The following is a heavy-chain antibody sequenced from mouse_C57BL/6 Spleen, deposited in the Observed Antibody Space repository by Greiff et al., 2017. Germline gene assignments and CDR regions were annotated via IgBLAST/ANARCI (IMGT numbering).Heavy chain of an antibody. CDR3: ARSWSTPFAY. CDR2: IDPSDSYT. CDR1: GYTFTSYW. D-gene: IGHD5-1*01. J-gene: IGHJ3*01. V-gene: IGHV1-50*01. Sequence: QVQLKQPGAELVKPGASVKLSCKASGYTFTSYWMQWVKQRPGQGLEWIGEIDPSDSYTNYNQKFKGKATLTVDTSSSTAYMQLSSLTSEDSAVYYCARSWSTPFAYWGQGTLVTVSA.